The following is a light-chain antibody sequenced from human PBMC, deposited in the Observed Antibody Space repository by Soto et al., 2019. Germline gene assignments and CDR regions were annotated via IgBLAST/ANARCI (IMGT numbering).Light chain of an antibody. CDR1: QSVSSN. CDR3: QQYNNWPT. V-gene: IGKV3-15*01. Sequence: EIVMTQSPATLSVSPGERATLSCRASQSVSSNLAWYQQKPGQAPRLLSYGASTRATGIPARFSGSGCGTEFTLTIRSLQSEDFAVYYCQQYNNWPTFGGGTKVEIK. J-gene: IGKJ4*01. CDR2: GAS.